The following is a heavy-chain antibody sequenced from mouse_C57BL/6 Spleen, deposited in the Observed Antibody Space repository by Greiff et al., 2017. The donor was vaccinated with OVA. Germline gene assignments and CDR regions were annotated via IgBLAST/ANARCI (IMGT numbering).Heavy chain of an antibody. Sequence: DVQLVESGGGLVKPGGSLKLSCAASGFTFSDYGMHWVRQAPEKGLEWVAYISSGSSTIYYADTVKGRFTISRDNAKNTLFLQMTSLRSEDTAMYYCARGGYYYGSRAMDYWGQGTSVTVAS. CDR3: ARGGYYYGSRAMDY. D-gene: IGHD1-1*01. CDR2: ISSGSSTI. CDR1: GFTFSDYG. J-gene: IGHJ4*01. V-gene: IGHV5-17*01.